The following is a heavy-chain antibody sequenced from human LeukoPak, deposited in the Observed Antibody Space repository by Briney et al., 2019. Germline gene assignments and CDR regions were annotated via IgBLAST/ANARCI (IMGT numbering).Heavy chain of an antibody. Sequence: KPGGSLRLSCAASGFTFSSYSMNWVRQAPGKGLEWVSSISSSSSYIYYADSVKGRFTISRDNAKNSLYLQMNSLRAEDTAVYYCARDIWFGDSYAFDIWGQGTMVTVSS. CDR3: ARDIWFGDSYAFDI. D-gene: IGHD3-10*01. J-gene: IGHJ3*02. CDR2: ISSSSSYI. CDR1: GFTFSSYS. V-gene: IGHV3-21*01.